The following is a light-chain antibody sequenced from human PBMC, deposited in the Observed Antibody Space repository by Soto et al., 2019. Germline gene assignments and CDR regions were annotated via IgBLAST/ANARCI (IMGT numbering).Light chain of an antibody. CDR1: SSNIESNT. V-gene: IGLV1-44*01. CDR2: SNY. CDR3: AAWDDILNGYV. Sequence: QSVLTQPPSASGTPGQRVTISSSGSSSNIESNTVTWYQHLPGTAPKLVIYSNYDRPSGVPDRFSGSTSGTSASLVIRGLQSEDEADYYCAAWDDILNGYVFGGGTKVTVL. J-gene: IGLJ1*01.